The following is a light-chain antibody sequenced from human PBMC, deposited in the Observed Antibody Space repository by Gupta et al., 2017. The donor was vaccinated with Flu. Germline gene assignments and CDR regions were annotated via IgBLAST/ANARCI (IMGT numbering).Light chain of an antibody. V-gene: IGLV3-21*02. J-gene: IGLJ2*01. CDR3: QVWDNDSHHHVV. CDR1: NIAIKS. Sequence: SYALTQTLSVSVSPGQTARITCGGNNIAIKSVHWYQQKPGQAPLLVVYDDSYRPAGIPERFSAFNSGNTATLTISGVEAGDDADYYCQVWDNDSHHHVVFGGGTKLTVL. CDR2: DDS.